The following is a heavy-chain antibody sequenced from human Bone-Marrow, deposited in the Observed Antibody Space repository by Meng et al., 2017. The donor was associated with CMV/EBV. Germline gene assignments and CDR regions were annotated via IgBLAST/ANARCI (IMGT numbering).Heavy chain of an antibody. Sequence: GSLRLSCTVSGGSLSRSDYYWGWIRQPPGKGLEWIGYIYYSGSTNYNPSLKSRVTISVDTSKNQFSLKLSSVTAADTAVYYCARATAMAMEGYYYYGMDVWGQGTTVTVSS. D-gene: IGHD5-18*01. J-gene: IGHJ6*02. CDR1: GGSLSRSDYY. CDR2: IYYSGST. V-gene: IGHV4-61*08. CDR3: ARATAMAMEGYYYYGMDV.